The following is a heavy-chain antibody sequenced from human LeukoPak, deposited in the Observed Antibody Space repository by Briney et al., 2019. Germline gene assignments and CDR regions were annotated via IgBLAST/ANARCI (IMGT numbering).Heavy chain of an antibody. D-gene: IGHD2-15*01. J-gene: IGHJ1*01. CDR1: GSTVSSYG. V-gene: IGHV3-33*06. CDR3: ANVYCSASSCMNPYQH. CDR2: IWYDGSNK. Sequence: PGGSLRLFYAASGSTVSSYGMHWVRQAPGKGLEWVAVIWYDGSNKYYADSVKGRFTISRDNSKNTLYLQMNSLRAEDTAVYYCANVYCSASSCMNPYQHWGQGTLVTVSS.